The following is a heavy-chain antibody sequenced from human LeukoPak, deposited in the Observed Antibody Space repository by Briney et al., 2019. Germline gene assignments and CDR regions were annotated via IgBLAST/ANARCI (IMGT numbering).Heavy chain of an antibody. D-gene: IGHD6-19*01. V-gene: IGHV4-61*01. J-gene: IGHJ4*02. CDR2: IYYSGST. CDR3: ARIAVSSGWGYFDY. CDR1: GDSVSGGSYY. Sequence: SETLSLTCTVSGDSVSGGSYYWSWIRQPPGKGLEWIGYIYYSGSTNYNPSLKSRVTISVDTSKNQFSLKLSSVTAADTAVYYCARIAVSSGWGYFDYWGQGTLVTASS.